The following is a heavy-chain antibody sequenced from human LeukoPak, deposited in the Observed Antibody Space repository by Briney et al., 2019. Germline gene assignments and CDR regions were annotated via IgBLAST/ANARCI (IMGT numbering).Heavy chain of an antibody. Sequence: GGSLRLSCAPSRFTFRNYGMHCVRHAPGKGLEWGAVVSYDGKNTYYVDSVKGRFTVSRDNSKNTLYLQMNRLRVEDTAVYYCANLRGNNWYIEYWGQGTLVTVSS. D-gene: IGHD1-1*01. J-gene: IGHJ4*02. V-gene: IGHV3-30*18. CDR3: ANLRGNNWYIEY. CDR2: VSYDGKNT. CDR1: RFTFRNYG.